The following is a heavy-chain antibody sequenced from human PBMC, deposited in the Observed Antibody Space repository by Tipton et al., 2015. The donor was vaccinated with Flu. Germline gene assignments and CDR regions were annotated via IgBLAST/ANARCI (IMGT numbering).Heavy chain of an antibody. D-gene: IGHD3-22*01. J-gene: IGHJ4*02. Sequence: QLVQSGAEVKKPGASVKVSCKASGYTFTGYYMHWVRQAPGQGLEWMGWINPNSGGTNYAQKFQGRVTMTRDTSISTAYMELSRLRSDDTAVYYCARVYYYDSSGYYRPTYFDYWGQGTLVTVPS. V-gene: IGHV1-2*02. CDR3: ARVYYYDSSGYYRPTYFDY. CDR1: GYTFTGYY. CDR2: INPNSGGT.